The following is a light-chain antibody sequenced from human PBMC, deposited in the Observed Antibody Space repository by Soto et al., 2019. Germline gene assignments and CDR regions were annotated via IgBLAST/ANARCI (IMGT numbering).Light chain of an antibody. J-gene: IGKJ5*01. Sequence: DIQMTQSPSPLSSSVGPRVTNTFQASQDITMYLNWYQQKPRKAPKLLIYDASNLQTGVPSRFSGSGYGTDFTFTISSLQPEDIATYYCQQYDNVFTFGQGTRLEI. CDR3: QQYDNVFT. CDR1: QDITMY. CDR2: DAS. V-gene: IGKV1-33*01.